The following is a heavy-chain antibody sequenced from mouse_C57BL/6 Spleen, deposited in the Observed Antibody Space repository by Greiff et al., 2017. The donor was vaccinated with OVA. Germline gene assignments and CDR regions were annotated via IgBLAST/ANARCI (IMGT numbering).Heavy chain of an antibody. J-gene: IGHJ3*01. Sequence: VQLQQSGPELVKPGASVKISCKASGYTFTDYYMNWVKQSHGKSLEWIGDINPNNGGTSYNQKFKGKATLTVDKSSSTAYMELRSLTSEDSAVYYCASGNPAWFAYWGQGTLVTVSA. V-gene: IGHV1-26*01. CDR1: GYTFTDYY. CDR2: INPNNGGT. CDR3: ASGNPAWFAY. D-gene: IGHD2-1*01.